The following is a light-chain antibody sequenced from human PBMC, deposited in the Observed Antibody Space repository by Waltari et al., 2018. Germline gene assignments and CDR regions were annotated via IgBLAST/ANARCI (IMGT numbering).Light chain of an antibody. V-gene: IGLV3-19*01. Sequence: SSELTQDPVVSVALGQTVRLTCQGDTLGTYSAGWYQQKPGQAPILVNYGDNNRPAKIPDRLSDSRSGNTASLIISAAQAEDEATYYCNSRDRRHNSMVVGGGTKLTVL. CDR2: GDN. J-gene: IGLJ2*01. CDR1: TLGTYS. CDR3: NSRDRRHNSMV.